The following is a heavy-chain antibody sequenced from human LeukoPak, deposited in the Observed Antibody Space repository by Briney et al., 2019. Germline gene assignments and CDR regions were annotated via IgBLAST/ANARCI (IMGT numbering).Heavy chain of an antibody. J-gene: IGHJ4*02. CDR1: GGSVSDYY. D-gene: IGHD3-9*01. Sequence: SETLSLTCGVYGGSVSDYYWSWIRQPPGKGLEWIGEINHSGSTNYNPSLKSRVTISVDTSKNQFSLKLSSVTAADTAVYYCARARKLRYFDWLPTYYFDYWGQGTLVTVSS. CDR2: INHSGST. V-gene: IGHV4-34*01. CDR3: ARARKLRYFDWLPTYYFDY.